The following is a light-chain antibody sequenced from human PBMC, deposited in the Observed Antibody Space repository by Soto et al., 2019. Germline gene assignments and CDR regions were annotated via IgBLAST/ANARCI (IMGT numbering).Light chain of an antibody. CDR1: QSVGSN. Sequence: EIVMTQSPATLSVSPGERVTLSCRASQSVGSNLAWYQHKPGQAPRLLIYGVSTRATGIPARFSGSASGTEFTLTISSLQSEDFAVYYCQQRSNWPPVTFGGGTKVDIK. V-gene: IGKV3-15*01. CDR2: GVS. J-gene: IGKJ4*01. CDR3: QQRSNWPPVT.